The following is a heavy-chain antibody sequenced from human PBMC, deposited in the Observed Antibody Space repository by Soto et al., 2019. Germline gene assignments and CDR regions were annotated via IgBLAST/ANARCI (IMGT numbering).Heavy chain of an antibody. V-gene: IGHV1-18*01. J-gene: IGHJ6*02. D-gene: IGHD6-13*01. CDR2: ISAYNGNT. Sequence: ASVKVSCKASGYTFTSYGISWVRQAPGQGLEWMGWISAYNGNTNYAQKLQGRVTMTTDTSTSTAYMELRSLRSDDTAVYYCARVLASSRWNHLNYYGMDVWGQGTTVNVS. CDR3: ARVLASSRWNHLNYYGMDV. CDR1: GYTFTSYG.